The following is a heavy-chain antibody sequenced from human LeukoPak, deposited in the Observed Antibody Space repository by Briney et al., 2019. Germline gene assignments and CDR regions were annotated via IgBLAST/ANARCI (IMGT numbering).Heavy chain of an antibody. CDR2: FDPEDGET. Sequence: ASVKVSCKVSGYTLTELSMHWVRQAPGEGLEWMGGFDPEDGETIYAQKFQGRVTMTEDTSTDTAYMELSSLRPEDTAVYYCATDRSYCSGGSCYSGFDYWGQGTPVTVSS. V-gene: IGHV1-24*01. D-gene: IGHD2-15*01. CDR3: ATDRSYCSGGSCYSGFDY. CDR1: GYTLTELS. J-gene: IGHJ4*02.